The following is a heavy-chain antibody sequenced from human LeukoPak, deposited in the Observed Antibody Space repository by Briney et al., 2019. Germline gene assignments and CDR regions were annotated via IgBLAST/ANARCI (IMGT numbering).Heavy chain of an antibody. CDR3: ARVRLATDGFCFDY. J-gene: IGHJ4*02. CDR2: IGEGGGTT. V-gene: IGHV3-48*01. D-gene: IGHD3-3*01. Sequence: GGSLRLSCAASGFNLNFRTYNMIWVRQAPGKGLEWLSYIGEGGGTTHHAVSLRGRFTVSRDDAKNSLSLQMNSLRVGDTAVYFCARVRLATDGFCFDYWGQGTLVTVSS. CDR1: GFNLNFRTYN.